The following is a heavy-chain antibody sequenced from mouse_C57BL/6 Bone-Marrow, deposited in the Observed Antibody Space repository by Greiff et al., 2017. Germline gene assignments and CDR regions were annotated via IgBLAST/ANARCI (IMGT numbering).Heavy chain of an antibody. D-gene: IGHD2-3*01. CDR1: GYAFSSSW. Sequence: VKLQQSGPELVKPGASVKISCKASGYAFSSSWMNWVKQRPGKGLEWIGRIYPGDGDTNYNGKFKGKATLTADKSSSTAYMQLSSLTSEDSAVYFCAREGGYYEAYWGQGTLVTVSA. CDR3: AREGGYYEAY. CDR2: IYPGDGDT. V-gene: IGHV1-82*01. J-gene: IGHJ3*01.